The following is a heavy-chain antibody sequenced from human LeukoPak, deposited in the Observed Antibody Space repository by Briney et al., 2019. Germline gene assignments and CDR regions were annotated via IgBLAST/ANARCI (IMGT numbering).Heavy chain of an antibody. Sequence: SETLSLTCTVSGGSISSYYWSWIRQPPGKGVEWIGYIYYSGSTNYNPSLKSRVTISVDTSKNQFSLKLSSVTAADTAVYCCARVKAAGAYDAFDIWGQGTMVTVSS. V-gene: IGHV4-59*01. CDR2: IYYSGST. CDR1: GGSISSYY. D-gene: IGHD6-13*01. CDR3: ARVKAAGAYDAFDI. J-gene: IGHJ3*02.